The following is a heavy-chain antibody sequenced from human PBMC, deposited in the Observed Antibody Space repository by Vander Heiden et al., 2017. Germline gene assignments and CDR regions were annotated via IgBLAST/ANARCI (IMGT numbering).Heavy chain of an antibody. CDR1: GFTFSSYA. V-gene: IGHV3-30-3*01. D-gene: IGHD2-15*01. J-gene: IGHJ4*02. CDR3: ARDPCSGGSCYSVSGFDY. CDR2: ISYDGSNK. Sequence: QVQLVESGGSVVQPGRSLRLSCAASGFTFSSYAMHWVRQAPGKGLEWVAVISYDGSNKYYADSVKGRFTISRDNSKNTLYLQMNSLRAEDTAVYYCARDPCSGGSCYSVSGFDYWGQGNLVTVSS.